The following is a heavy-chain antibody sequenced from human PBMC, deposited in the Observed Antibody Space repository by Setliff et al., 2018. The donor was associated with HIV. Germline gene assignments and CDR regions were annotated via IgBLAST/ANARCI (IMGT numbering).Heavy chain of an antibody. Sequence: GESLKISCKGSGDTFANFWIGWVCQMPGKGLEWMGVVYPGDSDTRYNPSFQGRVTISADKSINTAYLQWSSLEVSDSAMYFCARGGLAYYPSWHFDFWGRGTLVTVSS. CDR1: GDTFANFW. V-gene: IGHV5-51*01. J-gene: IGHJ2*01. CDR2: VYPGDSDT. D-gene: IGHD3-22*01. CDR3: ARGGLAYYPSWHFDF.